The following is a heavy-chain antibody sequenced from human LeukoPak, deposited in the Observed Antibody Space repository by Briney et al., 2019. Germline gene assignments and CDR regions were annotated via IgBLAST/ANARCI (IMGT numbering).Heavy chain of an antibody. CDR3: AKDGGITMIVVVISYFDH. CDR1: GFTFSSYA. D-gene: IGHD3-22*01. CDR2: ISGSGGST. J-gene: IGHJ4*02. Sequence: GGSLRLSCAASGFTFSSYAMSWVRQAPGKGLEWVSAISGSGGSTYYADSVKGRFTISRDNSKNTLYLQMNSLRAEDTAVYYCAKDGGITMIVVVISYFDHWGQGTLVTVSS. V-gene: IGHV3-23*01.